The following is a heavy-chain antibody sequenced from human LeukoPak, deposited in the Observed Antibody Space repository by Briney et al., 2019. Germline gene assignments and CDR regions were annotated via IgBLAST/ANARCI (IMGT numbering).Heavy chain of an antibody. CDR1: AFIFSGHW. CDR2: IKEDGSER. D-gene: IGHD5-18*01. J-gene: IGHJ4*02. Sequence: GGSLRLSCEGSAFIFSGHWMNWVRQTPGKGLEWVASIKEDGSERQYVDSVKGRFSISGDNTKGSLFLQLNSLRAEDTAVYYCARVGDTAMDYDYWGQGTLVTVSS. CDR3: ARVGDTAMDYDY. V-gene: IGHV3-7*03.